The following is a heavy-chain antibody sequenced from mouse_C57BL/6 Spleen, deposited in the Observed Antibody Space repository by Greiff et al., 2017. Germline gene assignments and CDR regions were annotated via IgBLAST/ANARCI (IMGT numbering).Heavy chain of an antibody. CDR1: GYSITSGYY. CDR3: ARDPLYD. V-gene: IGHV3-6*01. D-gene: IGHD2-3*01. J-gene: IGHJ3*01. Sequence: EVQLQQSGPGLVKPSQSLSLTCSVTGYSITSGYYWNWIRQFPGNKLEWMGYISYDGSNNYNPSLKNRISITRDTSKNQFFLKLNSVTTEDTATYYCARDPLYDWGQGTLVTVSA. CDR2: ISYDGSN.